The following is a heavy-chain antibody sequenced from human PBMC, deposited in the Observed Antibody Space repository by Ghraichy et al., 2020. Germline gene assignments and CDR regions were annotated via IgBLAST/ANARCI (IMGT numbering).Heavy chain of an antibody. CDR3: ARGGGSYPRDY. CDR2: IYTSGST. CDR1: GGSISSGSYY. Sequence: SETLSLTCTVSGGSISSGSYYWSWIRQPAGKGLEWIGRIYTSGSTNYNPSLKSRVTISVDTSKNQFSLKLSSVTAADTAVYYCARGGGSYPRDYWGQGTLVTVSS. J-gene: IGHJ4*02. V-gene: IGHV4-61*02. D-gene: IGHD1-26*01.